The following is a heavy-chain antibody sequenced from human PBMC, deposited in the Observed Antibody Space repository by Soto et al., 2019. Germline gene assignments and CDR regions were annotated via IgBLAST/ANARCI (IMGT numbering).Heavy chain of an antibody. V-gene: IGHV3-23*01. CDR2: ISGRWETP. CDR1: GFAFSNYP. D-gene: IGHD3-10*01. J-gene: IGHJ4*01. Sequence: GGSLRLSCAASGFAFSNYPMRWVRQAPGKGLEWVSGISGRWETPDDADAVKGRLTISRDNYNNMLYLQMNSLRAEDTAVYYCAKERRITMVRGVLRAFDSWGQGNL. CDR3: AKERRITMVRGVLRAFDS.